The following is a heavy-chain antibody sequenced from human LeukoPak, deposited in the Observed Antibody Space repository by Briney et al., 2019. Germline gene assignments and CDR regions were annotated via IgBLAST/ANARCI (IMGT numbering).Heavy chain of an antibody. D-gene: IGHD2/OR15-2a*01. Sequence: SETLSLTCTVSGGFFSSTTYFWAWIRQPLGKGLQWLGTIYYSGTSYFNPSLETRVTLSVDTSKNQFSLRLTSVTAADTAVYYCASLFENFPENRFDYWGRGTLVTVSS. J-gene: IGHJ4*02. CDR2: IYYSGTS. CDR3: ASLFENFPENRFDY. CDR1: GGFFSSTTYF. V-gene: IGHV4-39*01.